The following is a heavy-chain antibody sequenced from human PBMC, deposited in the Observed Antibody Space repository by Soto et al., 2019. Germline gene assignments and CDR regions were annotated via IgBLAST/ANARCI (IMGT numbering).Heavy chain of an antibody. V-gene: IGHV4-30-4*01. CDR1: GGSISSRTDY. D-gene: IGHD5-12*01. J-gene: IGHJ4*02. Sequence: PSETLSLTCTVSGGSISSRTDYWSWIRQSPGKGLEWIGYIYYSGSSYYNPSLKSRVTISVDTSKNQFSLRLSSVTAADTAVYYCARNQLVATIFYPIDYWGQGTLVTVSS. CDR2: IYYSGSS. CDR3: ARNQLVATIFYPIDY.